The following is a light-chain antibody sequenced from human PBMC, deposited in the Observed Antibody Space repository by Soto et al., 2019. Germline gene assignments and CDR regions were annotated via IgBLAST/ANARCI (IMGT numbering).Light chain of an antibody. J-gene: IGKJ4*01. V-gene: IGKV2-28*01. CDR3: MQALQTPLT. Sequence: VMTQSPLSLPVIPGEPASISCRSSQSLLHSNGFNFLDWFLQKPGQSPQLLIYLGSNRASGVPDRFSGIGSGTDFTLKISRVEAEDVGIYYCMQALQTPLTFGGGTKVEIK. CDR2: LGS. CDR1: QSLLHSNGFNF.